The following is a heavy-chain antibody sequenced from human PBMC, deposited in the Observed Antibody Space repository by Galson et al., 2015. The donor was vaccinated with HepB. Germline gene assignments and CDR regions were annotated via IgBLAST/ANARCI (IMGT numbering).Heavy chain of an antibody. Sequence: SLRLSCAASGFTFSGSAMHWVRQASGKGLEWVGRIRSKANNYATAYAASVKGRFTISRDDSKNTAYLQMNSLKTEDTAVYYCTRHATAGTRDYWGQGTLVTVSS. CDR3: TRHATAGTRDY. CDR2: IRSKANNYAT. J-gene: IGHJ4*02. V-gene: IGHV3-73*01. D-gene: IGHD6-13*01. CDR1: GFTFSGSA.